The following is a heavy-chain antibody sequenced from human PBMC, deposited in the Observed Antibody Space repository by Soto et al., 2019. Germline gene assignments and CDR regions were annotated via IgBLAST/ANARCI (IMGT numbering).Heavy chain of an antibody. J-gene: IGHJ4*02. CDR2: ISFDGDK. Sequence: QVKLVESGGGVVQPGTSLRLSCTASGFYFSNSGIQWVRQTPGKGLEWVALISFDGDKYYVDSVKGRFTISRDNPTNTVYLQMNRLRPEDTGVYYCARDYARGWCQFWGQGTLVTVSS. CDR1: GFYFSNSG. D-gene: IGHD2-8*02. V-gene: IGHV3-30*03. CDR3: ARDYARGWCQF.